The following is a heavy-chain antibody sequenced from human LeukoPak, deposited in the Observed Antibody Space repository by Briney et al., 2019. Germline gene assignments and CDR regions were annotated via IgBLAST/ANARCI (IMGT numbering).Heavy chain of an antibody. CDR1: GFTFSSYS. CDR3: AKVAPSIAARYDAFDI. D-gene: IGHD6-6*01. Sequence: GGSLRLSCAASGFTFSSYSMNWVRQAPGKGLEWVSYISSSSSTIYYADSVKGRFTISRDNAKNSLYLQMNSLRAEDTAVYYCAKVAPSIAARYDAFDIWGQGTMVTVSS. CDR2: ISSSSSTI. V-gene: IGHV3-48*01. J-gene: IGHJ3*02.